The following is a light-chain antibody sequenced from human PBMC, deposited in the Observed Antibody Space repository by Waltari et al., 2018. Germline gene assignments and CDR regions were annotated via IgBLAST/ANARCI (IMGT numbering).Light chain of an antibody. CDR2: DAS. Sequence: EIVLTHSPGTLSLSPGERATLACSASQSVGRSLAWYQQKPGQAPRLLIYDASRRATGIPDRFSGSGSGTDFSLTISRLEPEDFAVYYCQHYVRLPATFGQGTKVEI. V-gene: IGKV3-20*01. CDR3: QHYVRLPAT. J-gene: IGKJ1*01. CDR1: QSVGRS.